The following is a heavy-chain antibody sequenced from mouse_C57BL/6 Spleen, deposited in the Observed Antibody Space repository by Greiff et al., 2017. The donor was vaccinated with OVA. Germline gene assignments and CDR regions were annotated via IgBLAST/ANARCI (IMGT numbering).Heavy chain of an antibody. Sequence: VQLQQSGAELVKPGASVKMSCKASGYTFTTSPIEWMKQNHGKSLEWIGNFHPYNDDTKYNEKFKGKATLTVEKSSSTVYLELSRLTSDDSAVYYCARRDYDEGSWFAYWGQGTLVTVSA. CDR1: GYTFTTSP. V-gene: IGHV1-47*01. CDR2: FHPYNDDT. CDR3: ARRDYDEGSWFAY. D-gene: IGHD2-4*01. J-gene: IGHJ3*01.